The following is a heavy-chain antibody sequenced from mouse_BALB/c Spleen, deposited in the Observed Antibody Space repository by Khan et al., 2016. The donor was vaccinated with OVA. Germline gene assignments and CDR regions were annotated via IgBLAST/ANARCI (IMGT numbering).Heavy chain of an antibody. D-gene: IGHD1-1*01. V-gene: IGHV1-77*01. CDR2: IYPGSGSI. Sequence: QVQLQQSGPELVKPGASVKMSCKASGYSFTDYIISWVKRRTGQGLQWIGEIYPGSGSIYSNEKFKGKATLTADKSSNTAYMQLSSLTSEGCAVYVCARRDYGSSYPGFVYWGQGTLVTVSA. CDR1: GYSFTDYI. CDR3: ARRDYGSSYPGFVY. J-gene: IGHJ3*01.